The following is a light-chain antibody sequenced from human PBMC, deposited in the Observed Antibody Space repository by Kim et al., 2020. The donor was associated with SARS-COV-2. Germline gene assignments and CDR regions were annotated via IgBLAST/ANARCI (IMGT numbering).Light chain of an antibody. Sequence: SASVRDRVTITCQASQDISNYLNWYQQKPGKAPKLLIYDASNLETGVPSRFSGSGSGTDFTFTISSLQPEDIATYYCQQYDNRRTFGQGTKVDIK. CDR2: DAS. CDR3: QQYDNRRT. V-gene: IGKV1-33*01. CDR1: QDISNY. J-gene: IGKJ1*01.